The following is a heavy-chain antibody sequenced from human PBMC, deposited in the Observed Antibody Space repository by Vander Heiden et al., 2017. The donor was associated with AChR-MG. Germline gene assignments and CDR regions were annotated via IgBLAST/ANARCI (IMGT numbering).Heavy chain of an antibody. Sequence: QVQLQQWGAGLLKPSQTLSLTCAVHGGSSSGSHWPRSRQPPGKGLEWIGELNHSGSTNYNPSLKSRVTISVDTSKNPFSLKLSSVTAADTAVYYCARRIYCSSTSCRTYYYYGMDVWCQGTTVTVS. D-gene: IGHD2-2*01. CDR1: GGSSSGSH. V-gene: IGHV4-34*01. J-gene: IGHJ6*02. CDR2: LNHSGST. CDR3: ARRIYCSSTSCRTYYYYGMDV.